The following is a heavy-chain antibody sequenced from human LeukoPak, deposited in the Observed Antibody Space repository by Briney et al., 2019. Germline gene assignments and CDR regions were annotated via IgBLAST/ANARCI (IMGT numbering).Heavy chain of an antibody. Sequence: PGGSLRLSCAASGFTFSNYGMSWVRQAPGKGLEWVSGINWNGGRAGHADSVKGRFTISRDNAKNSLFLQMNSLRTEDTALYYCARDRGGTYMYFQHWGQGTLVTVSS. CDR2: INWNGGRA. D-gene: IGHD1-26*01. CDR3: ARDRGGTYMYFQH. V-gene: IGHV3-20*04. CDR1: GFTFSNYG. J-gene: IGHJ1*01.